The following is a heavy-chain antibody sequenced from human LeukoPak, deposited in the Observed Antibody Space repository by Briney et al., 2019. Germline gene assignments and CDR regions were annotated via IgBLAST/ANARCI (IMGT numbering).Heavy chain of an antibody. CDR2: ISSNGGST. D-gene: IGHD1-1*01. CDR3: VKDSGGLPIYGMDV. J-gene: IGHJ6*02. Sequence: GGSLRLSCSASGFTFSSYGMHWVRQAPGKGLDYVSGISSNGGSTYYADSVEGRFTIPRDNSKNTLHLQMSSLRPEDTAVYYCVKDSGGLPIYGMDVWGQGTTVTVSS. CDR1: GFTFSSYG. V-gene: IGHV3-64D*09.